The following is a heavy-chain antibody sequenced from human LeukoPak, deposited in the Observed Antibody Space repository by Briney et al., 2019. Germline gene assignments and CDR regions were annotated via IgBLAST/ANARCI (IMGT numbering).Heavy chain of an antibody. CDR3: AKDNGYYYYYMDV. CDR2: ISWSSDRI. CDR1: GFIFDDYA. J-gene: IGHJ6*03. Sequence: AGGSLRLSCAASGFIFDDYAMDWVRQAPGKGLEWVSGISWSSDRIGYADSVKGRFTISRDNAKKSLYLQMNSLRTEDTALYYCAKDNGYYYYYMDVWGKGTTVTVSS. V-gene: IGHV3-9*01.